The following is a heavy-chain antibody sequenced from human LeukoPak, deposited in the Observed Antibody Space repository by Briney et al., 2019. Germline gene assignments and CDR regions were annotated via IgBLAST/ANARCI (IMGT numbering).Heavy chain of an antibody. Sequence: SETLSFTCTVSGGSISSGSYYWSWIRQPAGKGLEWIGRIYTSGSTNYNPSLKSRVTISVDTSKNQFSLKLSSVTAADTAVYYCARADRITGTDFDYWGQGTLVTVSS. J-gene: IGHJ4*02. D-gene: IGHD1-20*01. CDR1: GGSISSGSYY. CDR3: ARADRITGTDFDY. CDR2: IYTSGST. V-gene: IGHV4-61*02.